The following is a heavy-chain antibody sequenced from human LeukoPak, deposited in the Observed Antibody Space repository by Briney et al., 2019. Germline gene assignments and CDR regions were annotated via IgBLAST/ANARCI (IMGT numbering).Heavy chain of an antibody. D-gene: IGHD1-26*01. CDR2: ISSSSSYI. CDR1: GFTFSSYS. CDR3: ARDPYSGGYGDYYYYYMDV. V-gene: IGHV3-21*01. Sequence: GGSLRLSCAASGFTFSSYSMNWVRQAPGKGLEWVSSISSSSSYIYYADSVKGRFTISRDNAKNSLYLQMNSLRAEDTAVYYCARDPYSGGYGDYYYYYMDVWGKGTTVTISS. J-gene: IGHJ6*03.